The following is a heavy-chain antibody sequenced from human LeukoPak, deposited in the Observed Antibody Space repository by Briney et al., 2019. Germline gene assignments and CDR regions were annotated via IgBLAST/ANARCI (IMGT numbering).Heavy chain of an antibody. CDR2: IYYSGNT. D-gene: IGHD3-22*01. J-gene: IGHJ4*02. CDR1: GGSFSGYY. Sequence: SETLSLTCAVYGGSFSGYYWGWIRQPPGKGLEWIGSIYYSGNTYYSPSLMSRVTISVDTSKNQFSLNLSSVTAADTAVYFCARAPHFFDTSGSRYYFDYWGQGALVTVSS. CDR3: ARAPHFFDTSGSRYYFDY. V-gene: IGHV4-34*11.